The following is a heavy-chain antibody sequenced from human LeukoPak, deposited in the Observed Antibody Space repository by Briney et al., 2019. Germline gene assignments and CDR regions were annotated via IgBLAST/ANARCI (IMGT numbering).Heavy chain of an antibody. J-gene: IGHJ4*02. V-gene: IGHV4-4*09. CDR1: GGSISSYY. D-gene: IGHD1-26*01. CDR3: ARQGLVGATFYFDY. CDR2: IYTSGST. Sequence: SETLSLTCTVSGGSISSYYWSWIRQPPGKGLEWIGYIYTSGSTNYNPPLKSRVTISVDTSKNQFSLKLSSVTAADTAVYYCARQGLVGATFYFDYWGQGTLVTVSS.